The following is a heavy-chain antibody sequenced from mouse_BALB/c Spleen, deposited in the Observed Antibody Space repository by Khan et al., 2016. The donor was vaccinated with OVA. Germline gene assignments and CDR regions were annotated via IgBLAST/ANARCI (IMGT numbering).Heavy chain of an antibody. Sequence: EVQLQESGPGLVKPSQSLSLTCTVTGYSITSDYARNWIRQFPGNKLEWMGYISYSGSTTYNPSLKSRISITRDTSKNQFFLQLNSVTTADTTTYYCARRTGTEFAYRGQGTLVTIST. V-gene: IGHV3-2*02. D-gene: IGHD4-1*01. CDR2: ISYSGST. CDR3: ARRTGTEFAY. J-gene: IGHJ3*01. CDR1: GYSITSDYA.